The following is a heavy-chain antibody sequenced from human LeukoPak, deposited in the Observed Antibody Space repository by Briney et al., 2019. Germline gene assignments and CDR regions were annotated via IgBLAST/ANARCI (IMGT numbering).Heavy chain of an antibody. CDR2: ISYDGSNE. CDR3: ARDHDYGDYADLTY. V-gene: IGHV3-30*03. J-gene: IGHJ4*02. CDR1: GFTFSSYG. Sequence: PGGSLRLSCAASGFTFSSYGMHWVRQAPGKGLEWVAVISYDGSNEYYADSVKGRFTISRDNSKNTLYLQMNSLRAEDTAVYYCARDHDYGDYADLTYWGQGTLVTVSS. D-gene: IGHD4-17*01.